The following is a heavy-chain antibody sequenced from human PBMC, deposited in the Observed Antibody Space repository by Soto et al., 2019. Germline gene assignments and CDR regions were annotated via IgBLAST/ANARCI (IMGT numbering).Heavy chain of an antibody. CDR1: GFTFANSW. CDR3: ATAEVDY. Sequence: GGSLRLSCAASGFTFANSWMHWLRQAPGKGPEWVSRVTGDGHTTQYVDSVKGRFTVSRGNAKNTLYLQMNSLRAEDTAVYYCATAEVDYWGPGTLVTVSS. J-gene: IGHJ4*02. CDR2: VTGDGHTT. V-gene: IGHV3-74*01.